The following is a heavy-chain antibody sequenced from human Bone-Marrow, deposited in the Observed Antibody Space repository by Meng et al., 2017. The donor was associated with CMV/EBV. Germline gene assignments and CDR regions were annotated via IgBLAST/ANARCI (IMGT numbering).Heavy chain of an antibody. CDR3: ARDGYSYGFKNYGMDV. CDR1: GGSISSYY. Sequence: SETLSLTCTVSGGSISSYYWSWIRQPPGKGLEWIGYIYYSWSTNYNPSLKSRVTISVDTSKNQFPLKLSSVTAADTAVYYCARDGYSYGFKNYGMDVWGQGTTVTVSS. J-gene: IGHJ6*02. V-gene: IGHV4-59*01. CDR2: IYYSWST. D-gene: IGHD5-18*01.